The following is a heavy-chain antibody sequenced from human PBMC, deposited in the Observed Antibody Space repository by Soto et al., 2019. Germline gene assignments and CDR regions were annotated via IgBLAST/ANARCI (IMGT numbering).Heavy chain of an antibody. Sequence: SQTLSLTCAISGDSVSSNGAAWNWIRQSPSRGLEWLGRTYYRSRWYSDYAPTVKSRITVNPDTSQNQFSLQLNSVTPEDTAIYYCARQIYDSDTGPNFQYCFDSWGQGTPVTVSS. CDR3: ARQIYDSDTGPNFQYCFDS. CDR1: GDSVSSNGAA. CDR2: TYYRSRWYS. V-gene: IGHV6-1*01. J-gene: IGHJ4*02. D-gene: IGHD3-22*01.